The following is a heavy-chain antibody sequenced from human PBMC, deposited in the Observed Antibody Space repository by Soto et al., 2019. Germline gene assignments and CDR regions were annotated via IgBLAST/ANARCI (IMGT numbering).Heavy chain of an antibody. Sequence: GGSLRLSCAASGFTFSYYPMHWVRQAPGKGLEWVAVISFDGSNKYYADSVKGRFTISRDNSKSTMYLQINSLRAEDTALYYCAKKGLDGFEPYYFDYWGQGTLVTVSS. CDR1: GFTFSYYP. J-gene: IGHJ4*02. V-gene: IGHV3-30*04. CDR2: ISFDGSNK. D-gene: IGHD3-10*01. CDR3: AKKGLDGFEPYYFDY.